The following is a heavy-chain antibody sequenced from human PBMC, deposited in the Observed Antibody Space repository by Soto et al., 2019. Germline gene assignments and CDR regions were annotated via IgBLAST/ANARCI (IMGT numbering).Heavy chain of an antibody. CDR1: GFTFSSYS. J-gene: IGHJ6*02. D-gene: IGHD2-15*01. Sequence: LGGSLRLSCAASGFTFSSYSMNWVRQAPGKGLEWVSYISSSSSTIYYADSVKGRFTISRDNAKNSLYLQMNSLRDEDTAVYYCAGERYCSGGSCYWAYYYYYGMDVWGQGTTVTVSS. CDR3: AGERYCSGGSCYWAYYYYYGMDV. CDR2: ISSSSSTI. V-gene: IGHV3-48*02.